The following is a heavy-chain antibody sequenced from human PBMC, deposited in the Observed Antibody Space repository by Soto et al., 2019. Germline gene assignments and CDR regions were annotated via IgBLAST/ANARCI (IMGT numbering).Heavy chain of an antibody. J-gene: IGHJ6*03. V-gene: IGHV3-23*01. CDR1: GFNFNIYA. CDR3: AKALGNPYYYYYMDV. D-gene: IGHD1-1*01. CDR2: ISPGGDST. Sequence: EVQLLESGGGLVQPGGSLRLSCAASGFNFNIYAMTWVRQAPGKGLEWVSTISPGGDSTYFADSVKGRVTISRDNSKNTLSLQMNSLRAEDTATYFCAKALGNPYYYYYMDVWGTGTTVIVSS.